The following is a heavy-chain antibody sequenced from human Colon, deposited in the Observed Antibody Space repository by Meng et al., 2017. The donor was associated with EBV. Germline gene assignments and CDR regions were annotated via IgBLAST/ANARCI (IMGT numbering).Heavy chain of an antibody. J-gene: IGHJ5*02. CDR2: IYHNGQT. Sequence: QGRRRDAGEGLGKPSGTLSLPCAVSGTSSSTSNWWSWIRQSPGEGLEWIGAIYHNGQTNYNPSLKSRVSMSVDESKNEFSLNLKSVTAADTAVYYCARDGGVTHIPWGQGVLVTVSS. V-gene: IGHV4-4*02. CDR3: ARDGGVTHIP. D-gene: IGHD2-8*02. CDR1: GTSSSTSNW.